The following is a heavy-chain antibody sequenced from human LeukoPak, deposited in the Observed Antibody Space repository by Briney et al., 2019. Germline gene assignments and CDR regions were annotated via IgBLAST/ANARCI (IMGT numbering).Heavy chain of an antibody. V-gene: IGHV4-59*01. J-gene: IGHJ4*02. CDR2: IYYSGST. D-gene: IGHD4-23*01. CDR3: AGARTTVGGGRSWYFDD. Sequence: PSETLSLSCTVSGGSISSYYLSWVRQAPGKGLEWIGYIYYSGSTNYNPSLKSRVTISVDTSKNQFSLKLSSVTAADTAVYYCAGARTTVGGGRSWYFDDWGQRTLVTVSS. CDR1: GGSISSYY.